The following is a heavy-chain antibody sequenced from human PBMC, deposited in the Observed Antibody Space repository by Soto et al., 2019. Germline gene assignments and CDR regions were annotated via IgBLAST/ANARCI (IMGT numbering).Heavy chain of an antibody. CDR2: IYPGDSDT. CDR3: GRFYCRSTLCPLYH. J-gene: IGHJ1*01. D-gene: IGHD2-2*01. Sequence: EVQLVQSGAEVKKPGESLKISCKGSGYSFTRYWIGWVRQMPGKGLEWMGIIYPGDSDTRYSPSFQGQVTISAVESTSNAYVLWSSRQASDSAIYYCGRFYCRSTLCPLYHWGQGNVVNVSS. CDR1: GYSFTRYW. V-gene: IGHV5-51*03.